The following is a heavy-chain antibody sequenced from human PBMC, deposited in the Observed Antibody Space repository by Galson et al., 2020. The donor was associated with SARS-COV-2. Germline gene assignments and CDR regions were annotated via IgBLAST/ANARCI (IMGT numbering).Heavy chain of an antibody. J-gene: IGHJ5*02. D-gene: IGHD3-22*01. V-gene: IGHV4-31*03. CDR3: ARLIDSDTSGYPDWFDP. Sequence: SETLSLTCTVSGDSITIGNYYWSWIRQLPGKGLEWIGYIYYSGSTKYNSSLKSRVNISVDPSKNQFYLKLTSVTAADTAVYYCARLIDSDTSGYPDWFDPWGQGTLVTVSS. CDR1: GDSITIGNYY. CDR2: IYYSGST.